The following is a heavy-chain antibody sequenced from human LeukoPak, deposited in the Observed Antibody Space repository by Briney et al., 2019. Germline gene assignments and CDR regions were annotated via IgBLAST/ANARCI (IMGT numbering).Heavy chain of an antibody. CDR3: ARGHWNDPDLEY. D-gene: IGHD1-1*01. Sequence: SQTLSLTCAISGDSVSSNSAAWNWIRQSPSRGLEWLGRIYYRSKWYNDYAVSVRSRITINPDTSKNQFSLQLNSVTPEDTAMYYCARGHWNDPDLEYGGQGTLVTVSS. CDR1: GDSVSSNSAA. V-gene: IGHV6-1*01. J-gene: IGHJ4*02. CDR2: IYYRSKWYN.